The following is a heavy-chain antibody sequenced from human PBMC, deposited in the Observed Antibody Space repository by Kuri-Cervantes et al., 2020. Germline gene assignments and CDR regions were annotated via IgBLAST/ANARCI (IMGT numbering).Heavy chain of an antibody. CDR3: ARGENYYGSGD. D-gene: IGHD3-10*01. CDR1: GYTFTGYY. CDR2: INPNSGGT. V-gene: IGHV1-2*02. J-gene: IGHJ4*02. Sequence: SCKASGYTFTGYYMHWVRQAPGQGLEWMGWINPNSGGTNYAQKFQGRVTMTTDTSTSTAYMELRSLRSDDTAVYYCARGENYYGSGDWGQGTLVTVSS.